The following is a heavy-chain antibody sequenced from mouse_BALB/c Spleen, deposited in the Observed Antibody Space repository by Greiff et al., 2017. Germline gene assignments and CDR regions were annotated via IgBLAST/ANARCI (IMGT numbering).Heavy chain of an antibody. J-gene: IGHJ4*01. D-gene: IGHD2-1*01. Sequence: ESGPGLVKPSQSLSLTCTVTGYSITSDYAWNWIRQFPGNKLEWMGYISYSGSTSYNPSLKSRISITRDTSKNQFFLQLNSVTTEDTATYYCARAFYGTNAMDYWGQGTSVTVSS. CDR1: GYSITSDYA. V-gene: IGHV3-2*02. CDR3: ARAFYGTNAMDY. CDR2: ISYSGST.